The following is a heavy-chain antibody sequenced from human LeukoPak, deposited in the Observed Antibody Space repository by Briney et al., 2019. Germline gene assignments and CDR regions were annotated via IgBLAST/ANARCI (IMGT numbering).Heavy chain of an antibody. CDR3: ARAQHYYYDSSGYYFDY. CDR2: INPNSGGT. V-gene: IGHV1-2*02. CDR1: GYTFTGYY. D-gene: IGHD3-22*01. J-gene: IGHJ4*02. Sequence: GASVKVSCKASGYTFTGYYMHWVRQAPGQGLEWMGWINPNSGGTNYAQKFQGRVTLTRDTSISTAYMELSRLRSDDTAVYYCARAQHYYYDSSGYYFDYWGQGTLVTVSS.